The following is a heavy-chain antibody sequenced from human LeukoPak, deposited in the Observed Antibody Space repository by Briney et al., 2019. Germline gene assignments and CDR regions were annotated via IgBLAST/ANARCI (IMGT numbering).Heavy chain of an antibody. CDR3: ARNDFDWLLSL. Sequence: SETLSPTCAVYGGSFSGYYWSWIRQPPGKGLEWIGEINHSGSTNYNPSLKSRVTISVDTSKNQFSLKLSSVTAANTAVYYCARNDFDWLLSLWGQGTLVTVSS. CDR2: INHSGST. J-gene: IGHJ4*02. D-gene: IGHD3-9*01. V-gene: IGHV4-34*01. CDR1: GGSFSGYY.